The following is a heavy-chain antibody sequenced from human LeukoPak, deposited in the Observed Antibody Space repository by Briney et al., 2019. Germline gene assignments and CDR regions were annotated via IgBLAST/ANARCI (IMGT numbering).Heavy chain of an antibody. CDR2: IYSGGNT. V-gene: IGHV3-53*01. Sequence: GGSLRLSCAASGFTVSSNYMTWVRQAPGKGLEWISLIYSGGNTHYADSVKGRFTISRDNAKNTLYLQMNSLRAEDTAVYYCARAYYDFWSGYSAQGYWGQGTLVTVSS. CDR1: GFTVSSNY. J-gene: IGHJ4*02. D-gene: IGHD3-3*01. CDR3: ARAYYDFWSGYSAQGY.